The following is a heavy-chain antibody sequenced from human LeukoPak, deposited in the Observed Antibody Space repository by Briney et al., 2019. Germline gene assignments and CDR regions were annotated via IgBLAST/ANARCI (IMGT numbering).Heavy chain of an antibody. CDR1: GFTFSSYA. CDR3: AKVYSYGHEAYFDY. CDR2: ISSSGGST. D-gene: IGHD5-18*01. Sequence: GGSLRLSCAASGFTFSSYAMSWVRQAPGKGLEWVSAISSSGGSTYYADSVKGRFTISRDNSKNTLYLQMNSLRAEDTAVYYCAKVYSYGHEAYFDYWGQGTLVTVSS. J-gene: IGHJ4*02. V-gene: IGHV3-23*01.